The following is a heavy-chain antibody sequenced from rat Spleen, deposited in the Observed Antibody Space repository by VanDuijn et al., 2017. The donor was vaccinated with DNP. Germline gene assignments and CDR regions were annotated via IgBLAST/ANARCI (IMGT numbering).Heavy chain of an antibody. CDR2: IGSPAYAP. CDR1: GFTFSDYY. D-gene: IGHD4-3*01. J-gene: IGHJ2*01. CDR3: VRWNSGHFDY. Sequence: EVQLVESGGGLVPPGRSLKLSCVVSGFTFSDYYMAWVRQAPAKGLEWVAYIGSPAYAPYYTDSVKGRFAISRDNAKSTLYLQMNSLRSEDMATYYCVRWNSGHFDYWGQGVMVTVSS. V-gene: IGHV5S23*01.